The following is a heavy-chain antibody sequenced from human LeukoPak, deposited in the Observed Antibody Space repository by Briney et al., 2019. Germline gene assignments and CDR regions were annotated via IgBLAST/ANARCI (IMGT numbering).Heavy chain of an antibody. V-gene: IGHV1-2*02. CDR1: GYTFTGYY. Sequence: GASVKVSCKAAGYTFTGYYMHCVGQAPGQGREWRGGINPNSGGTNYAQNFQARVTMNRDTSIRTASMELSRLRSDATAAYYCARYIVATITYQENWFDPWGQGTLVTVSS. CDR3: ARYIVATITYQENWFDP. J-gene: IGHJ5*02. CDR2: INPNSGGT. D-gene: IGHD5-12*01.